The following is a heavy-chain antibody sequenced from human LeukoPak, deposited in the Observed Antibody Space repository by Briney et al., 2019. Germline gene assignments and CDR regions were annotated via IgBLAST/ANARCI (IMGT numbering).Heavy chain of an antibody. V-gene: IGHV3-74*01. Sequence: GGSLRLSCAASGFTFSSYWMHWVRQAPGQGLVWVSRINSDGSSTSYADSVKGRFTISRDNAKNTLYLQMNSLRAEDTAVYYCAREDCSGGSCYPDYWGQGTLVTVSS. D-gene: IGHD2-15*01. CDR2: INSDGSST. CDR3: AREDCSGGSCYPDY. J-gene: IGHJ4*02. CDR1: GFTFSSYW.